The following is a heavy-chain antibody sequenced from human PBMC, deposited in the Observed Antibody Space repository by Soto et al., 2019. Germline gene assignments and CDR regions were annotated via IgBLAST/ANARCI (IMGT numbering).Heavy chain of an antibody. CDR1: GFTFSNAW. J-gene: IGHJ4*02. CDR3: TTAIPYQPLVKGG. Sequence: EVQLVESGGGLVKPGGSLRLSCAASGFTFSNAWMSWVRQAPGKGLEWVGRIKSKTDGGTTDYAAPVKGRFTISRDDSKNTLYLQMNSLKTEDAAVYYCTTAIPYQPLVKGGWGQGTLVTISS. CDR2: IKSKTDGGTT. V-gene: IGHV3-15*01. D-gene: IGHD6-13*01.